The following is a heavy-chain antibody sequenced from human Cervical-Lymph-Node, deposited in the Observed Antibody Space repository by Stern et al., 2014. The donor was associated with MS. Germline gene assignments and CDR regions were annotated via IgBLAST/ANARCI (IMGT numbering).Heavy chain of an antibody. D-gene: IGHD1-1*01. J-gene: IGHJ6*02. CDR1: GGTFSSQA. Sequence: QLVQSGAGVKKPGSSVQVSCKASGGTFSSQAISWVRQAPGQGLEWMGGIIPIFGAAHYAQKLQGRVTITADESTTTVYMELRSLRSEDTAVYYCARDEIGQTTTHYYYYGMDVWGQGTTVTVSS. V-gene: IGHV1-69*01. CDR2: IIPIFGAA. CDR3: ARDEIGQTTTHYYYYGMDV.